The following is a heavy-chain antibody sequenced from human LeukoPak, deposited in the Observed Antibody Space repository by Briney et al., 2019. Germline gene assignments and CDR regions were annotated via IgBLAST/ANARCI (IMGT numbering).Heavy chain of an antibody. Sequence: SETLSLTCTASGGSISSYYWSWIRQPPGKGLEWIGYIYYSGSTNYNPSLKSRVTISVDTSKNQFSLKLSSVTAADTAVYYCARAYYDFWSGDMGIYYYYYMDVWGKGTTVTVSS. D-gene: IGHD3-3*01. CDR3: ARAYYDFWSGDMGIYYYYYMDV. J-gene: IGHJ6*03. V-gene: IGHV4-59*01. CDR1: GGSISSYY. CDR2: IYYSGST.